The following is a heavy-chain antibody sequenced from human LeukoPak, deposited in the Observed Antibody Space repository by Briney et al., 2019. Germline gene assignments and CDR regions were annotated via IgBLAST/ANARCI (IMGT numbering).Heavy chain of an antibody. D-gene: IGHD3-9*01. CDR1: GYTFNSYA. CDR2: ISGSGTST. CDR3: AKDLYDILTGYPHYFDY. J-gene: IGHJ4*02. V-gene: IGHV3-23*01. Sequence: GGSLRLSCTASGYTFNSYAMSWVRQAPGKGLEWVSGISGSGTSTYYADSVKGRFTISRDNSKNTLYLQMNSLRAEDTAVYYCAKDLYDILTGYPHYFDYWGQGTLVTVSS.